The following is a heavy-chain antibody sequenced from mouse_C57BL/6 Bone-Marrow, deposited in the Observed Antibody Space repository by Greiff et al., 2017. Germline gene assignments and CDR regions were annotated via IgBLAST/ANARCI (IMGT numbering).Heavy chain of an antibody. J-gene: IGHJ3*01. D-gene: IGHD2-3*01. CDR1: GFTFSSYG. V-gene: IGHV5-6*02. CDR3: ASRRYDCYWAPFAY. Sequence: EVKLVESGGDLVKPGGSLKLSCAASGFTFSSYGMSWVRQTPDKRLEWVATISSGGSYTYYPDSVKGRFTISRDNAKNTLYLQMSSLKSEDTAMYYCASRRYDCYWAPFAYWGQGTLVTVSA. CDR2: ISSGGSYT.